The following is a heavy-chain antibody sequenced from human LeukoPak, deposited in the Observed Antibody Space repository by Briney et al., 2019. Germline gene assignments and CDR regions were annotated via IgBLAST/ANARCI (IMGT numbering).Heavy chain of an antibody. V-gene: IGHV1-2*02. Sequence: GASVKVSCKASGYTFTSYAMNWVRQAPGQGLEWMGWINPNSGGTNYAQKFQGRVTMTRDTSISTAYMELSRLRSDDTAVYYCARVIAARLFPNDAFDIWGQGTMVTVSS. CDR2: INPNSGGT. CDR1: GYTFTSYA. J-gene: IGHJ3*02. D-gene: IGHD6-6*01. CDR3: ARVIAARLFPNDAFDI.